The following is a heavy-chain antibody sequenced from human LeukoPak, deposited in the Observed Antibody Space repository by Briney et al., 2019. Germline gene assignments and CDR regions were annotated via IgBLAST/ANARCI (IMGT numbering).Heavy chain of an antibody. CDR1: GYTFTSYY. Sequence: ASVKVSCKASGYTFTSYYMHWVRQAPGQGLEWMGIINPSGGSTSYAQKFQGRVTMTRDTSTSTVYMELSSLRSEDTAVYYCSAAPYYYYGMDVWGQGTTVTVSS. J-gene: IGHJ6*02. D-gene: IGHD2-2*01. CDR2: INPSGGST. V-gene: IGHV1-46*01. CDR3: SAAPYYYYGMDV.